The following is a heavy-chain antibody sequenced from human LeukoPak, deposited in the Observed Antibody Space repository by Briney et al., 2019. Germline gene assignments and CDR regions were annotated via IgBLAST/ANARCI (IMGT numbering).Heavy chain of an antibody. J-gene: IGHJ6*02. CDR3: AREGYFGSGIDYYYGMDV. CDR2: ISAYNGNT. V-gene: IGHV1-18*01. CDR1: GYTFTNYG. D-gene: IGHD3-10*01. Sequence: ASVKVSCKASGYTFTNYGISWVRQAPGQGLEWMGWISAYNGNTNYAQRLQGRVTMTTDTSTSTAYMELRSLRSDDTAVYYCAREGYFGSGIDYYYGMDVWGQGTKVTASS.